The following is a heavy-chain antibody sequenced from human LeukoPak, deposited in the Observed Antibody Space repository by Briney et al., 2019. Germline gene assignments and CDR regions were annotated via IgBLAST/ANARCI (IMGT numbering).Heavy chain of an antibody. J-gene: IGHJ4*02. CDR3: ARAEYSSSGAFDY. CDR2: IYYSGST. CDR1: GGSISSSSYY. V-gene: IGHV4-30-4*08. Sequence: SETLSLTCTVSGGSISSSSYYWGWIRQPPGKGLEWIGYIYYSGSTYYNPSLKSRVTISVDTSKNQFSLKLSSVTAADTAVYYCARAEYSSSGAFDYWGQGTLVTVSS. D-gene: IGHD6-6*01.